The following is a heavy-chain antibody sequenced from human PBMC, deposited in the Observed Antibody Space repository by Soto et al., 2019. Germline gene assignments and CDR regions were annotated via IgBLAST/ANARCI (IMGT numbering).Heavy chain of an antibody. CDR3: ARDRRDCSGGSCYNWFDP. J-gene: IGHJ5*02. D-gene: IGHD2-15*01. Sequence: PSETLSLTCAVSGGSISSGGYSWSWIRQPPGKGLEWIGYIYHSGSTYYNPSLKSRVTISVDRSKNQFSLKLSSVTAADTAVYYCARDRRDCSGGSCYNWFDPWGQGTLVTVSS. CDR1: GGSISSGGYS. CDR2: IYHSGST. V-gene: IGHV4-30-2*01.